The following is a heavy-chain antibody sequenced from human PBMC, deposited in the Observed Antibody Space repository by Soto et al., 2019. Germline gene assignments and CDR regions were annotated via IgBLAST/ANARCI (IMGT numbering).Heavy chain of an antibody. CDR3: ARERETSLAYYDSSGYLDY. Sequence: QVQLVESGGGVVQPGRSLRLSCAASGFTFSSYGMHWVRQAPGKGLEWVAVIWYDGSNKYYADSVKGRFTISRDNSKNXLXXQMNSLRAEDTAVYYCARERETSLAYYDSSGYLDYWGQGTLVTVSS. V-gene: IGHV3-33*01. D-gene: IGHD3-22*01. CDR1: GFTFSSYG. J-gene: IGHJ4*02. CDR2: IWYDGSNK.